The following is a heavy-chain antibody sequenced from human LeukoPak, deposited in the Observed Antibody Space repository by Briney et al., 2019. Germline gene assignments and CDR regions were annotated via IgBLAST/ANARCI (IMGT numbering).Heavy chain of an antibody. V-gene: IGHV4-4*07. Sequence: SETLSLTCTVSGGSFSSYYWSWIRQPAGEGLEWIVRIYTSGSTNYNSSLKSRVTMSVDTSKNQVSLKLSSVTAADTAVYYCATGDGYNSFDYWGQGTLVTVSS. D-gene: IGHD5-24*01. J-gene: IGHJ4*02. CDR3: ATGDGYNSFDY. CDR2: IYTSGST. CDR1: GGSFSSYY.